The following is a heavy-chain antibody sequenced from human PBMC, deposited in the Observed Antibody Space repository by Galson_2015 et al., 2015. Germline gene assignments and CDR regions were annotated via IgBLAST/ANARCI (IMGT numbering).Heavy chain of an antibody. CDR2: IHYSGST. CDR3: ARFARASAGTGNYYYMDV. V-gene: IGHV4-59*01. Sequence: SEPLSLTCTVSGGSISGYYWSWIRRPPGKGLDYVGYIHYSGSTNYSPSLKSRVTISVDTSQNQFSLKLNSVTAADTAVYYCARFARASAGTGNYYYMDVWGKGTTVTVSS. D-gene: IGHD6-13*01. CDR1: GGSISGYY. J-gene: IGHJ6*03.